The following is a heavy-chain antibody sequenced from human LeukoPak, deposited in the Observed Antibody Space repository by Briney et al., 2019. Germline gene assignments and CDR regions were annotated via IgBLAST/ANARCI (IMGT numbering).Heavy chain of an antibody. CDR1: GFTFSNAW. J-gene: IGHJ4*02. V-gene: IGHV3-7*01. CDR2: IKQDGSEK. CDR3: ARASRAG. D-gene: IGHD6-13*01. Sequence: PGGSLRLSCAASGFTFSNAWMSWVRQAPGKGLEWVTNIKQDGSEKYYVDSVKGRFTISRDNAKNSLYLQMNSLRAEDTAVYYCARASRAGWGQGTLVTVSS.